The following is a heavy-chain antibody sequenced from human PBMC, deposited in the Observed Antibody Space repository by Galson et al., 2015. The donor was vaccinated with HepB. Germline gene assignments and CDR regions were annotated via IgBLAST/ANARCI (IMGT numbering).Heavy chain of an antibody. CDR1: GITFSDYW. V-gene: IGHV3-7*01. J-gene: IGHJ6*02. CDR2: IKQDGGET. CDR3: VRDFWQLDWRNRPNMDI. Sequence: CAASGITFSDYWLTWVRQAPGKGLEWVANIKQDGGETYYVASVKGRFTISRDNAKNSLSLQMNSLRDEDTAVYYCVRDFWQLDWRNRPNMDIWGQGTTVIVSS. D-gene: IGHD3/OR15-3a*01.